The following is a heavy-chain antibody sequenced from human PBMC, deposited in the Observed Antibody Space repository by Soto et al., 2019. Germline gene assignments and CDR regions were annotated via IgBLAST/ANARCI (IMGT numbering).Heavy chain of an antibody. CDR1: GFTFSSYA. J-gene: IGHJ5*02. Sequence: GGSLRLSCAASGFTFSSYAMSWVRQAPGKGLEWVSAISGSGGSTYYADSVKGRFTISRDNSKNTLYLQMNSLRAEDTAVYYCAKAFRSMITFGGVINHWGKGTLVTVSS. V-gene: IGHV3-23*01. CDR2: ISGSGGST. CDR3: AKAFRSMITFGGVINH. D-gene: IGHD3-16*02.